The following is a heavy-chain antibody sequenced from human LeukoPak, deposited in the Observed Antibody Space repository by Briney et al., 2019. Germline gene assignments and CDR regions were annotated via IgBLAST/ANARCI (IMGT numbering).Heavy chain of an antibody. Sequence: SVKVSCKASGGTFTTYTISWVRQAPGQGLEWMGAIIPIFGTTHYAQRFQGRVTITADKSTTTAYMEMRSLRSEDTAVYYCAKGRILKGEVAGIGDFDLWGQGTLVTVSS. D-gene: IGHD6-19*01. V-gene: IGHV1-69*06. J-gene: IGHJ4*02. CDR1: GGTFTTYT. CDR2: IIPIFGTT. CDR3: AKGRILKGEVAGIGDFDL.